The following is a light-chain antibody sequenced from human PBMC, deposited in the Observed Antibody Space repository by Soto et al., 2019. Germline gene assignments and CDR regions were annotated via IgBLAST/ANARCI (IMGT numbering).Light chain of an antibody. CDR3: SSYTSNNTHV. Sequence: QSVLAQPASVSGSPGQSITISCTGTSSEVGGFNYVSWYQQYPGKAPKLLIYDVSNRPSGVSNRFSGSKSGNTASLTISGLQAEDEADYYCSSYTSNNTHVFGTGTKVTVL. V-gene: IGLV2-14*03. J-gene: IGLJ1*01. CDR2: DVS. CDR1: SSEVGGFNY.